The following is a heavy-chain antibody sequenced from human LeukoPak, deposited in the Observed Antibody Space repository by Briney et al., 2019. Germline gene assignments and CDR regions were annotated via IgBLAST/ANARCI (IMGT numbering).Heavy chain of an antibody. CDR3: ARATYDFWSGPLDY. CDR1: GGSISSYY. Sequence: PSETLSLTCTVSGGSISSYYWSWIRQPTGKGLEWIGEINHGGSTNYNPSLKSRVTISVDTSKNQFSLKLSSVTAADTAVYYCARATYDFWSGPLDYWGQGTLVTVSS. D-gene: IGHD3-3*01. CDR2: INHGGST. V-gene: IGHV4-34*01. J-gene: IGHJ4*02.